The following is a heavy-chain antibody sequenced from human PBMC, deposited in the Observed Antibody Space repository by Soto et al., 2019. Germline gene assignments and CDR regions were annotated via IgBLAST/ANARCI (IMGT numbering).Heavy chain of an antibody. CDR1: GGSISSSNW. V-gene: IGHV4-4*02. CDR3: ARIGPPDSSSYNWFDP. D-gene: IGHD6-13*01. CDR2: IYHSGST. Sequence: SETLSLTCAVSGGSISSSNWWSWVSQPPGKGLEWIGEIYHSGSTNYNPSLKSRVTISVDKSKNQFSLKLSSVTAADTAVYYCARIGPPDSSSYNWFDPWGQGTLVTVSS. J-gene: IGHJ5*02.